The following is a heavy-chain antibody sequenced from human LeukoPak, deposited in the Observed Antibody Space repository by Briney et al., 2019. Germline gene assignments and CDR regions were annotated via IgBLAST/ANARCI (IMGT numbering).Heavy chain of an antibody. D-gene: IGHD2-15*01. CDR3: ARGRVVVVVAATTYDY. Sequence: AGGSLRLSCAASGFTFSSYWMSWVRQAPGKGLEWVANIKQDGSEKYYVDSVKGRFTISRDNAKNSLYLQMNSLRAEDTAVYYCARGRVVVVVAATTYDYWGQGTLVTVSS. V-gene: IGHV3-7*04. CDR1: GFTFSSYW. CDR2: IKQDGSEK. J-gene: IGHJ4*02.